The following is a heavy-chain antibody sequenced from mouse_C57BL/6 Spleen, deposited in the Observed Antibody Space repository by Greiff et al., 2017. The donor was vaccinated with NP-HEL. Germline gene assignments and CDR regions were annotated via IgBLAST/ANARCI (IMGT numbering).Heavy chain of an antibody. D-gene: IGHD2-4*01. J-gene: IGHJ2*01. CDR1: GYTFTSYW. CDR3: ARGGDYYDYDGGFDY. V-gene: IGHV1-64*01. CDR2: IHPNSGST. Sequence: QVQLQQPGAELVKPGASVKLSCKASGYTFTSYWMHWVKQRPGQGLEWIGMIHPNSGSTNYNEKFKSKATLTVDKSSSTAYMQLSSLTSEDSAVYYCARGGDYYDYDGGFDYWGQGTTLTVSS.